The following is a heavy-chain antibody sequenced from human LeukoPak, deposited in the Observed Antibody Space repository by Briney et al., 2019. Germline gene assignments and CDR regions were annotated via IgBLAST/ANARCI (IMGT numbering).Heavy chain of an antibody. V-gene: IGHV4-4*09. Sequence: PSETLSLTCTVSGGSVSSYYWSWIRQPPGQGLEWIGYIYSSESTSYNPSLESRVTMSVDTSKNQFFLKLSSVTAADTAVYYCARFHSGPSGWYVLWYFDPWGRGTLVTVSS. CDR3: ARFHSGPSGWYVLWYFDP. J-gene: IGHJ2*01. CDR1: GGSVSSYY. CDR2: IYSSEST. D-gene: IGHD6-19*01.